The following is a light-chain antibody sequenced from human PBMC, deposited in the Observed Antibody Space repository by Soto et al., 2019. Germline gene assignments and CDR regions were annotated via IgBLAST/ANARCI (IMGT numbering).Light chain of an antibody. CDR2: DVT. J-gene: IGLJ3*02. CDR3: SSYTTSDTLM. CDR1: SSDVGGYNY. Sequence: QSALTQPASVSGSPGQSITISCTGTSSDVGGYNYVSWYQQDPGKAPKLMIYDVTSRPSGVSNRFSGSKSGNTASLTISGLQAEDEADYYCSSYTTSDTLMFGGGTKLTVL. V-gene: IGLV2-14*01.